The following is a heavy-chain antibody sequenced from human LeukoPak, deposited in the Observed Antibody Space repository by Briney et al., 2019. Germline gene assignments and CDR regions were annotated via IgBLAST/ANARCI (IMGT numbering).Heavy chain of an antibody. Sequence: GGSLRLSCAASGFTFNSYAMTWVRQAPGKGLEWVSTISGSGGSTYYADSVKGRFTISRDNAKNSLYLQMNSLRVEDTALYYCAKEGLYGDFYYGLDVWGQGTTVTVSS. D-gene: IGHD4-17*01. J-gene: IGHJ6*02. CDR1: GFTFNSYA. CDR3: AKEGLYGDFYYGLDV. CDR2: ISGSGGST. V-gene: IGHV3-23*01.